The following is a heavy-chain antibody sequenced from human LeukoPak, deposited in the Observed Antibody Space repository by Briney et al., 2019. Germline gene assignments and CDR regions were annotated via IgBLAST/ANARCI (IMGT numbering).Heavy chain of an antibody. CDR1: GFTFSSYA. D-gene: IGHD5-24*01. J-gene: IGHJ5*02. Sequence: PGGSLRLSCAASGFTFSSYAMHWVRQAPGKGLEWVAVISYDGSNKYYADSVKGRFTISRDNSKNTLYLQMNSLRAEDTAVYYCARGGHNSYNSPYNWFDPWGQGTLVTVSS. V-gene: IGHV3-30-3*01. CDR3: ARGGHNSYNSPYNWFDP. CDR2: ISYDGSNK.